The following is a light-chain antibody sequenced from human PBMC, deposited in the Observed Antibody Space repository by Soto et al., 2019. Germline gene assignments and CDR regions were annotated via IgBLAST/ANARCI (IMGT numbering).Light chain of an antibody. Sequence: EIVLTQSPATLSLSPGERATLSCRASQSVSSYLAWYQQKRGQAPRLLIYDASNRATGIPARFSGSGSGTDFSLTISSLEPEDFAVYYCQKRSSWPLTFGGGTKVEIK. CDR1: QSVSSY. CDR2: DAS. CDR3: QKRSSWPLT. V-gene: IGKV3-11*01. J-gene: IGKJ4*01.